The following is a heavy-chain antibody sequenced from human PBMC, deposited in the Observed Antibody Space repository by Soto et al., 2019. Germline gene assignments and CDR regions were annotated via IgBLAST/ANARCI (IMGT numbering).Heavy chain of an antibody. V-gene: IGHV1-24*01. CDR3: ATDRQRGGCISTSCYVGWGSSWLY. CDR2: FDPEDGET. D-gene: IGHD2-2*01. CDR1: GYTLTELS. J-gene: IGHJ4*02. Sequence: QVQLVQSGAEVKKPGASVKVSCKVSGYTLTELSMHWVRQAPGKELEWMGGFDPEDGETIYAQKFQGRVTMTEHTSTDTAYMELSSLRSEDTAVYYCATDRQRGGCISTSCYVGWGSSWLYWGQGTLVTVSS.